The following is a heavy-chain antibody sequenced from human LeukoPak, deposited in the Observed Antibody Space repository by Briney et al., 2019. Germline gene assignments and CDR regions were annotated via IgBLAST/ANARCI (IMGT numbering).Heavy chain of an antibody. CDR3: ARDPRWLTPDCTSTSCYENYFDP. Sequence: PSETLSLTCGVSGYSISSGYQWAWIRQSPGKGLEWIGSIYHSGSAHYNPSLKSPVTIPVEKSKNQFSLNMYSVTAADTAVYYCARDPRWLTPDCTSTSCYENYFDPWGQGTLVTVSS. CDR2: IYHSGSA. V-gene: IGHV4-38-2*02. J-gene: IGHJ5*02. CDR1: GYSISSGYQ. D-gene: IGHD2-2*01.